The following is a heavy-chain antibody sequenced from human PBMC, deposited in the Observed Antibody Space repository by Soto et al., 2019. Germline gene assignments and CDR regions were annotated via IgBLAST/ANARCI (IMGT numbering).Heavy chain of an antibody. CDR1: GGSLTDKY. D-gene: IGHD7-27*01. CDR3: AVTGTYNGFDP. V-gene: IGHV4-34*01. J-gene: IGHJ5*02. Sequence: QVQLQQWGAGLLKPSESLSLTCAVYGGSLTDKYWNWIRQPPGKGLEWIGEINHSGIAIYNPSLKGRVTMSVDTSKNQLSLKLTSVTAADTAVYYCAVTGTYNGFDPWGQGTLVTVSS. CDR2: INHSGIA.